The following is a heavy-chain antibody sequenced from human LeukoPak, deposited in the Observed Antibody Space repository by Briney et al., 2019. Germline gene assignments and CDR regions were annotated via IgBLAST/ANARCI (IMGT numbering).Heavy chain of an antibody. V-gene: IGHV4-59*01. D-gene: IGHD3-22*01. CDR1: GGSISSYY. CDR2: IYYSGST. Sequence: SETLSLTCTISGGSISSYYWSWIRQPPGKGLEWIGYIYYSGSTNHNPSLKSRVTISVDTSKNQFSLKLSSVTAADTAVYYCARAPGYYYDSSGYSEFDYWGQGTLVTVSS. J-gene: IGHJ4*02. CDR3: ARAPGYYYDSSGYSEFDY.